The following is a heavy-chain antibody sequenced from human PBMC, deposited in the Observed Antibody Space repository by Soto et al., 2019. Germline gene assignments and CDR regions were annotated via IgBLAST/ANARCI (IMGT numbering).Heavy chain of an antibody. V-gene: IGHV3-74*01. D-gene: IGHD5-18*01. CDR2: INSDGSST. CDR1: GFTFSSYW. J-gene: IGHJ6*02. CDR3: ARGPVQLWLRYYHGMDV. Sequence: GGSLRISCAASGFTFSSYWMHWVRQAPGKGLVWVSRINSDGSSTSYADSVKGRFTISRDNAKNTLYLQMNSLRAEDTAVYYCARGPVQLWLRYYHGMDVWGQGTTDPVSS.